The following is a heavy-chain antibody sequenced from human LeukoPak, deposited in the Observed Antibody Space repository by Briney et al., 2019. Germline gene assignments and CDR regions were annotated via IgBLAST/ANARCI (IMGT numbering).Heavy chain of an antibody. CDR1: GFTFDDYA. CDR2: ISWNSGSI. D-gene: IGHD6-13*01. J-gene: IGHJ4*02. Sequence: PGGSLRLSCAASGFTFDDYAMHWVRQAPGKGLEWVSGISWNSGSIGYADSVKGRFTISRDNAKNSLYLQMNSLRAEDTALYYCAKDSGGSIAAAGDYWAREPWSPSPQ. V-gene: IGHV3-9*01. CDR3: AKDSGGSIAAAGDY.